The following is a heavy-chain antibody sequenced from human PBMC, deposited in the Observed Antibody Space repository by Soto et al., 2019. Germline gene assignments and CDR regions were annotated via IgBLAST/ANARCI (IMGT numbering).Heavy chain of an antibody. D-gene: IGHD3-22*01. CDR1: GGSISSGGYY. J-gene: IGHJ3*02. CDR2: IYYSGST. V-gene: IGHV4-31*03. CDR3: ARNVANYYDSSGYYLFAFDI. Sequence: QVQLQESGPGLVKPSQTLSLTCTVSGGSISSGGYYWSWIRQHPGKGLEWIGYIYYSGSTYYNPSLKSRVTISVDTSKNQFSLKLSSVTAADTAVYYCARNVANYYDSSGYYLFAFDIWCQGTMVTVSS.